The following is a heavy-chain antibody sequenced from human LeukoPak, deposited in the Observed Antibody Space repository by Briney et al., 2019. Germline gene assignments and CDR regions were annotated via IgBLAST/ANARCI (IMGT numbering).Heavy chain of an antibody. D-gene: IGHD4-23*01. J-gene: IGHJ4*02. V-gene: IGHV3-11*01. CDR2: ISRSGSSI. Sequence: GGSLRLSCVASGFTFSDYYMSWIRQAPGQGLEWVSYISRSGSSIYYADSVKGRFTISRDNAKNSLYLQMTSLRAEDTAVYYCARVPIGGNLGEATIDYWGQGTLVTVSS. CDR3: ARVPIGGNLGEATIDY. CDR1: GFTFSDYY.